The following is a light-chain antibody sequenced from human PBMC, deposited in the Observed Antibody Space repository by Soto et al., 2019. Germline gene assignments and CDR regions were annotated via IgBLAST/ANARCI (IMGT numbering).Light chain of an antibody. CDR1: QDISNF. V-gene: IGKV1-27*01. CDR3: QKYSSVPV. Sequence: DIQMTQSPTSLSASVGARVTITCRASQDISNFVAWYQQKPGKAPKLLIYAASTLQSGVPSRFSGRGSGTDFTLTINSPQPEDVATYSCQKYSSVPVFGPGTKVEIK. CDR2: AAS. J-gene: IGKJ3*01.